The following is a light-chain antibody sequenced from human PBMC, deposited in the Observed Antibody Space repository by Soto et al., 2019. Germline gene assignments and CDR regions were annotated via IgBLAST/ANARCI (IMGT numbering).Light chain of an antibody. CDR2: GAS. CDR3: RQYAASPRT. V-gene: IGKV3-20*01. J-gene: IGKJ1*01. Sequence: EIVLTQSPGTLSLSPRERATLSCRASQSVSSNYVAWYQHKVGQAPRLLIYGASNRAPGIPDRFSGSGSGTDFTLTISRLEPEDFALYYCRQYAASPRTFGQGTQVEV. CDR1: QSVSSNY.